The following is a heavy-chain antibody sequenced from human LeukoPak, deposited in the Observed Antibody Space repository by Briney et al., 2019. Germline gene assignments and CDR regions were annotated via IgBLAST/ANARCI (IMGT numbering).Heavy chain of an antibody. CDR1: GFTFSSYS. CDR2: ISGSGGST. J-gene: IGHJ4*02. Sequence: GGSLRLSCAASGFTFSSYSMNWVRQAPGKGLEWVSAISGSGGSTYYADSVKGRFTISRDNSKNTLYLQMNSLRAEDTAVYYCAKSSLSYSSSYQTPFDYWGQGTLVTVSS. V-gene: IGHV3-23*01. D-gene: IGHD6-6*01. CDR3: AKSSLSYSSSYQTPFDY.